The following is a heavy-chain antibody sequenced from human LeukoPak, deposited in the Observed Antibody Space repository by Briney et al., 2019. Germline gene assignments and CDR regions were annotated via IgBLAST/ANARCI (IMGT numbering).Heavy chain of an antibody. D-gene: IGHD3-10*01. Sequence: SETLSLTCSVSGYSISSGYYWGWIRQPPGKGLEWIGSIYHSGSTYYNPSLKSRVTISVDTSKNQLSLKLTSVTAADTAVYYCASDEEFSWFFYWGQGTLVTVSS. V-gene: IGHV4-38-2*02. CDR1: GYSISSGYY. J-gene: IGHJ4*02. CDR3: ASDEEFSWFFY. CDR2: IYHSGST.